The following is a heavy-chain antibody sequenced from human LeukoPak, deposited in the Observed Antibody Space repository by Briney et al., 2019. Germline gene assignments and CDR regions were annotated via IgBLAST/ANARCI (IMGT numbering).Heavy chain of an antibody. CDR1: GYTFTGYY. Sequence: ASVKVSCKASGYTFTGYYMHWVRQAPGQGLEWMGGINPNSGGTNYAQKFQGRVTMTRDTSISTAYMELSRLRSDDTAVYYCARDVQTNYYDSSGYHDYWGRGTLVTVSS. CDR3: ARDVQTNYYDSSGYHDY. V-gene: IGHV1-2*02. J-gene: IGHJ4*02. D-gene: IGHD3-22*01. CDR2: INPNSGGT.